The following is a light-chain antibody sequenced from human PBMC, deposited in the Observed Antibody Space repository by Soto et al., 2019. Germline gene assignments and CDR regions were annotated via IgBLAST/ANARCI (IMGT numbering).Light chain of an antibody. Sequence: EIVLTQSPGTLSLSPGERATLSCRASQSVSSTYLAWYQQKPGQAPRLLMYGASSRATGIPDRFSGSGSGTAFTLTISRLEPEDFAVYYCQQYGSSPYTFGQGTKLEIK. CDR2: GAS. CDR3: QQYGSSPYT. J-gene: IGKJ2*01. V-gene: IGKV3-20*01. CDR1: QSVSSTY.